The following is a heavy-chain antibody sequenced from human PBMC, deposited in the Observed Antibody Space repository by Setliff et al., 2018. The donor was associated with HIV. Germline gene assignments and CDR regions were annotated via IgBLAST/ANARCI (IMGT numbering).Heavy chain of an antibody. D-gene: IGHD1-26*01. CDR3: ARSTVGAGASFP. V-gene: IGHV4-34*01. J-gene: IGHJ5*02. Sequence: SETLSLTCAVYGGSFSGYYWSWIRQPPGKGLEWVGSIYYNGNTFYNQSLQSRVTISLDTSKNQFSLRLTSLTAADTAIYYCARSTVGAGASFPWGRGILVTVS. CDR2: IYYNGNT. CDR1: GGSFSGYY.